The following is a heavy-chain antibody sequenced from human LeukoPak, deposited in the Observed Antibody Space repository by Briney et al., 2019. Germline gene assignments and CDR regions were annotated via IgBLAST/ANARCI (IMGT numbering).Heavy chain of an antibody. D-gene: IGHD3-10*01. V-gene: IGHV3-7*01. CDR2: IKQDGTEK. Sequence: GGSLRLSCAASGFTFSTYGIHWVRQAPGKGLEWVANIKQDGTEKYYVDSVKGRFTISRDNAKNSLPLQMNSLRVEDTAVYYCAKVAKYYYGSETYYFFEHWGQGTPVTASS. J-gene: IGHJ4*02. CDR3: AKVAKYYYGSETYYFFEH. CDR1: GFTFSTYG.